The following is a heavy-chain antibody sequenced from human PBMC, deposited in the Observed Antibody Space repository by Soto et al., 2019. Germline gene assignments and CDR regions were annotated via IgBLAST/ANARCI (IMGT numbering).Heavy chain of an antibody. Sequence: GGSLRLSCAASGFTFSSYSMNWVRQAPGKGLEWVSSISSSSSYIYYADSVKGRFTISRDNAKNSLYLQMNSLRAEDTAVYYCARDLISITGTTGAFDIWGQGTMVTVSS. J-gene: IGHJ3*02. CDR2: ISSSSSYI. CDR3: ARDLISITGTTGAFDI. V-gene: IGHV3-21*01. D-gene: IGHD1-7*01. CDR1: GFTFSSYS.